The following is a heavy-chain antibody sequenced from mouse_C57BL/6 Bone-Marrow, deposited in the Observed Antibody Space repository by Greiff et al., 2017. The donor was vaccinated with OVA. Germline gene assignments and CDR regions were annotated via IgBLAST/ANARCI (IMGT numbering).Heavy chain of an antibody. D-gene: IGHD2-3*01. Sequence: VQLQQSGAEVVRPGASVKLSCKASGYTFTDHYINCVKQRPGQGLEWIARIYPGSGNTYYNEKFKGKATLTAEKSSNTAYMQLSSLTSEDSAVYYGARDDGYFFEYWGQGTTLTVSS. V-gene: IGHV1-76*01. CDR3: ARDDGYFFEY. J-gene: IGHJ2*01. CDR2: IYPGSGNT. CDR1: GYTFTDHY.